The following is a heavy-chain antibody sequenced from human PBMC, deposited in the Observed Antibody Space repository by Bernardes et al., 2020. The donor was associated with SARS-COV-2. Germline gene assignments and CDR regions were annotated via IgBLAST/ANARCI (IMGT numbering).Heavy chain of an antibody. J-gene: IGHJ3*02. CDR2: INTYNGNT. Sequence: ASVKVSCKASGYTFTSYGISWLRQAPGQGLEWMGWINTYNGNTNYAQKLQGRVTMTTDTSTSTAYMELRSLRYDDTAVYYCARRSRIVGARADDAFDIWGQGTMVTVSS. V-gene: IGHV1-18*01. CDR3: ARRSRIVGARADDAFDI. D-gene: IGHD1-26*01. CDR1: GYTFTSYG.